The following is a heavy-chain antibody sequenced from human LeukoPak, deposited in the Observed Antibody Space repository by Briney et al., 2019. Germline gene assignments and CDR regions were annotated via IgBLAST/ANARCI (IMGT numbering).Heavy chain of an antibody. J-gene: IGHJ4*02. Sequence: GESLRIPCKASGYSFTISWISWVRQVPGKGLEWMGRIDPSDSYTNYSPSFQGHVTISADKSISTAYLQWSSLKASDSAMYYCARLSDSRHLFDYWGQGTLVTVSS. V-gene: IGHV5-10-1*01. D-gene: IGHD4-11*01. CDR2: IDPSDSYT. CDR3: ARLSDSRHLFDY. CDR1: GYSFTISW.